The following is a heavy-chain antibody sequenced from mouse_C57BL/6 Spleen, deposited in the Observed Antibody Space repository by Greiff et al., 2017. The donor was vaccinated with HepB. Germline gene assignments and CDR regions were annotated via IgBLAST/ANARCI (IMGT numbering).Heavy chain of an antibody. CDR2: IYPGNSDT. J-gene: IGHJ2*01. V-gene: IGHV1-5*01. D-gene: IGHD1-1*01. CDR3: TRSPITTVVASDY. Sequence: VQLKQSGTVLARPGASVKMSCKTSGYTFTSYWMHWVKQRPGQGLEWIGAIYPGNSDTSYNQKFKGKAKLTAVTSASTAYMELSSLTNEDSAVYYCTRSPITTVVASDYWGQGTTLTVSS. CDR1: GYTFTSYW.